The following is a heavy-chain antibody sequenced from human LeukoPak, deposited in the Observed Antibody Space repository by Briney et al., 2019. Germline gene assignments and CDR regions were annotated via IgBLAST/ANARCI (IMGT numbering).Heavy chain of an antibody. CDR3: ARDRSLGELTTESPSFDS. V-gene: IGHV4-39*07. CDR1: SGSISSSSYY. CDR2: IYYSGST. J-gene: IGHJ4*02. D-gene: IGHD3-16*01. Sequence: SSETLSLTCTVSSGSISSSSYYWGWIRQPPGKGLEWIGSIYYSGSTYYNPSLKSRVTISVDTSKNQFSLKLSSVTAADTAVYYCARDRSLGELTTESPSFDSWGQGTLVTVSS.